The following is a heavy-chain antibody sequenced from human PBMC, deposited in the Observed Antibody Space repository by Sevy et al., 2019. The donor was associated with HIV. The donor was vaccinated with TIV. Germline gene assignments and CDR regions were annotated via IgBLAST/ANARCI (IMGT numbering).Heavy chain of an antibody. Sequence: SETLSLTCTVSGGSINRSSYCWGWIRQPPGKGLEWIASIHSGGNAYYNPSLKSRVTVSVDTSKNQVSLKRTSVTAADTAVYYCARQGGSCKSGPCYTFFDFWGQGTLVTVSS. CDR3: ARQGGSCKSGPCYTFFDF. J-gene: IGHJ4*02. D-gene: IGHD2-8*02. V-gene: IGHV4-39*01. CDR1: GGSINRSSYC. CDR2: IHSGGNA.